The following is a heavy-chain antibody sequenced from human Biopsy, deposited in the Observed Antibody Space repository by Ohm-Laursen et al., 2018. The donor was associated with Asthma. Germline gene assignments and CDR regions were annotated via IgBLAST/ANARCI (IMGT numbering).Heavy chain of an antibody. CDR3: ARVFESSEWGPFYHFGLDV. Sequence: SLRLSCLASGFSFSDYYMTWMRQAPGKGLEWVSSISSSGSTTYPAESVKGRFTISRDNAQKSLFLQMGSLRAEDTAIYYCARVFESSEWGPFYHFGLDVQGQGTTVAVSS. CDR1: GFSFSDYY. V-gene: IGHV3-11*01. J-gene: IGHJ6*02. D-gene: IGHD6-25*01. CDR2: ISSSGSTT.